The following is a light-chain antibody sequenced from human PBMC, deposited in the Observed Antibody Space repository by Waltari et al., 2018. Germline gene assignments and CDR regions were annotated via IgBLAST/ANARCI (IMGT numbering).Light chain of an antibody. Sequence: QSVLTQPPSASGAPGQTVAISCSGSASNIGSSVVTWYQQLPGTTPTLLIYSNDQRPSGVPGRFSGSKSATSASLAISGLQSEDEAHYYCAAWDDSINGPAFGGGTKLTDL. V-gene: IGLV1-44*01. CDR1: ASNIGSSV. CDR3: AAWDDSINGPA. J-gene: IGLJ3*02. CDR2: SND.